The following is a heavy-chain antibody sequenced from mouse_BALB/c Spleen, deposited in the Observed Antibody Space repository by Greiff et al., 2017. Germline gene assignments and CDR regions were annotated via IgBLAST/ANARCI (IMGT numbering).Heavy chain of an antibody. Sequence: EVQLQQSGGGLVQPGGSMKLSCVASGFTFSNYWMNWVRQSPEKGLEWVAEIRLKSNNYATHYAESVKGRFTISRDDSKSSVYLQMNNLRAEDTGIYYCTRRGEGFDYWGQGTTLTVSS. CDR3: TRRGEGFDY. V-gene: IGHV6-6*02. CDR1: GFTFSNYW. CDR2: IRLKSNNYAT. J-gene: IGHJ2*01.